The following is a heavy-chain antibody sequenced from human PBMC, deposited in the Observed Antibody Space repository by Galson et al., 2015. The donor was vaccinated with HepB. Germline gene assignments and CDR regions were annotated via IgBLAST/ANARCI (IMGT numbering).Heavy chain of an antibody. CDR2: IYPGDSDT. J-gene: IGHJ6*02. D-gene: IGHD6-13*01. CDR1: GYNFNIYW. CDR3: ARFQYGSTWTKDGDDYAMDV. V-gene: IGHV5-51*01. Sequence: QSGAEVKKPGESLEISCKTSGYNFNIYWIGWVRQMPGKGLEWMGVIYPGDSDTRYSPSFQGQVTITADKSISTAYLQWNSLKASDTAMYYCARFQYGSTWTKDGDDYAMDVWGQGTAVTVSS.